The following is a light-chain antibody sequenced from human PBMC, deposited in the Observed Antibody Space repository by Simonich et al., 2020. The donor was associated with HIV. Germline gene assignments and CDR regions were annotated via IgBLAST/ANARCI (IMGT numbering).Light chain of an antibody. CDR1: QSVGSN. CDR3: QQYNSWPPWT. Sequence: EIVMTQSPATLSVSPGERATLSCRASQSVGSNLAWYHQKPGQAPRLLIYGASTRATGIPARFSGRGSGTEFTLTISSLQSEDSAVYSCQQYNSWPPWTFGQGTKVEIK. CDR2: GAS. J-gene: IGKJ1*01. V-gene: IGKV3-15*01.